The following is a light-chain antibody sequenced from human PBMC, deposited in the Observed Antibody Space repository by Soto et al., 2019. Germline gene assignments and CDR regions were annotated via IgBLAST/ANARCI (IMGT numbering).Light chain of an antibody. J-gene: IGKJ2*01. Sequence: DIQMTQSPSSVSASVGDRVTITCRASQGISSWLAWYQQKPGKAPKLLIYAASSLQSGVPSRFSGSGSGTDXXXXIXXXQPEDFATYYCLQSDSFPHTFGQGTKLEIK. CDR1: QGISSW. V-gene: IGKV1-12*01. CDR2: AAS. CDR3: LQSDSFPHT.